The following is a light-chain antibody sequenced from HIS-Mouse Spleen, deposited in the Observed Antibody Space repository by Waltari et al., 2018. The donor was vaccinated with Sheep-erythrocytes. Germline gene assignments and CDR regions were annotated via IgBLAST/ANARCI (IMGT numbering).Light chain of an antibody. V-gene: IGLV2-11*01. CDR2: DVS. CDR3: CSYAGSYNHV. CDR1: SRDVGGYNY. J-gene: IGLJ1*01. Sequence: QSALTQPRSVSGSPGPSVTISCTGTSRDVGGYNYVSWYQPHPGKAPKLMIYDVSKRPSGVPDRFSGSKSGNTASLTISGLQAEDEADYYCCSYAGSYNHVFATGTKVTVL.